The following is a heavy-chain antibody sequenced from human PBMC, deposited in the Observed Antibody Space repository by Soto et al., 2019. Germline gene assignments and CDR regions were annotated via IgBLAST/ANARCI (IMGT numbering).Heavy chain of an antibody. CDR2: ITLNSGKI. CDR1: GFTFDDYA. J-gene: IGHJ4*01. CDR3: VKDSYADFHRVLSTAEYFFDY. V-gene: IGHV3-9*01. Sequence: PGGSLRLSCTASGFTFDDYAIHWVRQGPGRGLEWVSGITLNSGKIAYADSVKGRFTIARDDDNNSLYLQMNSLRPEDTALYYCVKDSYADFHRVLSTAEYFFDYWGHGTLVTVS. D-gene: IGHD2-15*01.